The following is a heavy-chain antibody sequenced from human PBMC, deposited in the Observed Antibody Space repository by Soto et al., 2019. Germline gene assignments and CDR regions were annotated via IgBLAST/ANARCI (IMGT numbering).Heavy chain of an antibody. J-gene: IGHJ3*02. V-gene: IGHV3-11*05. D-gene: IGHD3-9*01. CDR2: ISSSNTYT. CDR1: GFTFSDYY. CDR3: ARDADILTGSDAFDI. Sequence: QVQLVESGGGLVKPGGSLRLSCAASGFTFSDYYMSWIRQAPGKGLGWVSYISSSNTYTNYADSVKGRFTISRDNAKNSLYLQMTSLRAEDTAVYYCARDADILTGSDAFDIWGQGTMVTVSS.